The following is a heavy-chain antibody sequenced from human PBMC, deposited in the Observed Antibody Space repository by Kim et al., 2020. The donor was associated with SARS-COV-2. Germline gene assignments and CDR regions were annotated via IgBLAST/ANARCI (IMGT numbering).Heavy chain of an antibody. CDR3: ASLRFLEWLNYYYGMDV. CDR2: IIPILGIA. J-gene: IGHJ6*02. D-gene: IGHD3-3*01. V-gene: IGHV1-69*04. Sequence: SVKVSCKASGGTFSSYAISWVRQAPGQGLEWMGRIIPILGIANYAQKFQGRVTITADKSTSTAYMELSSLRSEDTAVYYCASLRFLEWLNYYYGMDVWGQGTTVTVSS. CDR1: GGTFSSYA.